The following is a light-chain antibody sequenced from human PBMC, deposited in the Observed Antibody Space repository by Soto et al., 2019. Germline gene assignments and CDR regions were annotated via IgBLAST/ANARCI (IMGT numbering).Light chain of an antibody. J-gene: IGKJ4*01. V-gene: IGKV3-20*01. CDR1: ERVGGGQ. CDR2: ASS. CDR3: QQYAESVS. Sequence: DIQLTQSPSTLSVSVGERVTLFCRASERVGGGQVAWYQQKPGQAPRVLIYASSTRTPGTPERFRGRGSGTEYTLTISRVEPEDFAVYHCQQYAESVSFGGGTKV.